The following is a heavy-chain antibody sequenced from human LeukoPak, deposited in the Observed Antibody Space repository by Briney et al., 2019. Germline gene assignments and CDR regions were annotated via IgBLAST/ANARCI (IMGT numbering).Heavy chain of an antibody. J-gene: IGHJ4*02. D-gene: IGHD4-11*01. Sequence: PGGSLRLSCAASGFTFSSYAMSWVRQAPGKGLEWVSALSGSGSNTYYADSVKGRFTISRDNSKNTLYLQMNSLRAEDTAVYYCAKDRRPTTVGTYPSDWGQGTLVTVSS. CDR1: GFTFSSYA. CDR3: AKDRRPTTVGTYPSD. V-gene: IGHV3-23*01. CDR2: LSGSGSNT.